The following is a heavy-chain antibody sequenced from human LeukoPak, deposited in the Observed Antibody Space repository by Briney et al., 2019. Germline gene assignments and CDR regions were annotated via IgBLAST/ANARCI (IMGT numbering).Heavy chain of an antibody. Sequence: GGSLRLSCAASGFTFSSYWMSWVRQAPGKGLEWVANIKQDGSEKYYVDSVKGRFTISRDNAKNSLCLQMNSLRAEDTAVYYCARLRTFDYSNYYMDVWGKGTTVTVSS. CDR2: IKQDGSEK. J-gene: IGHJ6*03. CDR1: GFTFSSYW. CDR3: ARLRTFDYSNYYMDV. V-gene: IGHV3-7*01. D-gene: IGHD4-11*01.